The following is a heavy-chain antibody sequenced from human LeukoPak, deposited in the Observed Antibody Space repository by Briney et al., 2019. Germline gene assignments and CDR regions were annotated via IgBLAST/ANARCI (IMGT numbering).Heavy chain of an antibody. J-gene: IGHJ3*02. D-gene: IGHD3-22*01. CDR2: VTGSGGST. V-gene: IGHV3-23*01. Sequence: GGSLRLSCAASGFTFSSYAMSWVRQAPGKGLEGVSAVTGSGGSTHYADSVKGRFTISRDNSKNTLYLQMNSLRAGDTAVYYCAKETASGYGAFDIWGQGTMVTVSS. CDR3: AKETASGYGAFDI. CDR1: GFTFSSYA.